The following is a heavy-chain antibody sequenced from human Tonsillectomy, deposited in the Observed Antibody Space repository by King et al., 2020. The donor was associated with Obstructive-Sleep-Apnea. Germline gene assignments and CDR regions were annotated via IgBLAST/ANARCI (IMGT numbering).Heavy chain of an antibody. CDR1: GFTFSSYA. CDR3: AKRMRILTGYSAAWDY. V-gene: IGHV3-23*04. J-gene: IGHJ4*02. Sequence: VQLVESGGGLVQPGGSLRLSSAASGFTFSSYAMSWVRPAPGKGLAWVSAISGSGGSTFYADSVKGRFTISRDNSKNTLYLQMNSLRAEDTAVYYCAKRMRILTGYSAAWDYWGQGTLVTVSS. CDR2: ISGSGGST. D-gene: IGHD3-9*01.